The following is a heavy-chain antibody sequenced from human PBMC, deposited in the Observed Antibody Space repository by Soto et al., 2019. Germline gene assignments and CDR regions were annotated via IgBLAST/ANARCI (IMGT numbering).Heavy chain of an antibody. D-gene: IGHD6-6*01. CDR1: GFTFSSYA. Sequence: PGGSLRLSCAASGFTFSSYAMHWVRQAPGKGLEWVAVISYNGSNKYYADSVKGRFTVSRDNSKNTLYLQMNSLRAEDTAAYYCARDKAYSSSSKGYYYYGMDVWGQGTTVTVSS. CDR3: ARDKAYSSSSKGYYYYGMDV. V-gene: IGHV3-30-3*01. CDR2: ISYNGSNK. J-gene: IGHJ6*02.